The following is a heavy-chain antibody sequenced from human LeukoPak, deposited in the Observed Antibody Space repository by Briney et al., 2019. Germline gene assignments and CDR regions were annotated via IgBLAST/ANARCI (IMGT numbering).Heavy chain of an antibody. V-gene: IGHV3-23*01. CDR2: ISGSGGGI. CDR3: AKYKSHLHEVAGYADY. J-gene: IGHJ4*02. Sequence: GGSLRLSCAASGFTFSSYAMSWVRQAPGRGLEWVSTISGSGGGIYYADSVKGRFTISRDNPKNTLYLQMNSLRAEDTAVYFCAKYKSHLHEVAGYADYWGQGTLVTVSS. CDR1: GFTFSSYA. D-gene: IGHD6-19*01.